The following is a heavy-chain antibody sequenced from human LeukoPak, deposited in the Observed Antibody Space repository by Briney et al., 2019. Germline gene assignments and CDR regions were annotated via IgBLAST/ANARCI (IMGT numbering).Heavy chain of an antibody. V-gene: IGHV3-9*03. Sequence: PGGSLRLSCAASGFTFDDYAMHWVRQAPGKGLEWVSGISWNSGSIGYADSVKGRFTISRDNAKNSLYLQMNSLRAEDMALYYCAKTSSSRPYDAFDIWGQGTMVTVSS. J-gene: IGHJ3*02. CDR2: ISWNSGSI. D-gene: IGHD6-6*01. CDR3: AKTSSSRPYDAFDI. CDR1: GFTFDDYA.